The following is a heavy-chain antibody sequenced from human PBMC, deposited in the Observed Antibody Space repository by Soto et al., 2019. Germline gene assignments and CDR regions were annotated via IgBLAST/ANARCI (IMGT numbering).Heavy chain of an antibody. CDR2: ISGSGGST. D-gene: IGHD3-9*01. CDR3: ATRITIFMGVAY. V-gene: IGHV3-23*01. CDR1: GFTFSSYA. Sequence: PGGSLRLSCAASGFTFSSYAMSWVRQAPGKGLEWVSAISGSGGSTYYADSVKGRFTISRDNSKNTLYLQMNSLRAEDTAVYYCATRITIFMGVAYWGQGTLVTVSS. J-gene: IGHJ4*02.